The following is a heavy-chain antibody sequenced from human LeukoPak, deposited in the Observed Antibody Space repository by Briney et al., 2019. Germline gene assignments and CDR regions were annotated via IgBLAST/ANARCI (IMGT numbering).Heavy chain of an antibody. CDR3: ARDGSEVLLWFGELLPPSFCDY. CDR2: ISYDGSNK. Sequence: GGSLRLSCAASGFTFSSYAMHWVRQAPGKGLEWVAVISYDGSNKYYADSVKGRFTISRDNSKNTLYLQMNSLRAEDTAVYYCARDGSEVLLWFGELLPPSFCDYWGQGTLVTVSS. CDR1: GFTFSSYA. V-gene: IGHV3-30-3*01. D-gene: IGHD3-10*01. J-gene: IGHJ4*02.